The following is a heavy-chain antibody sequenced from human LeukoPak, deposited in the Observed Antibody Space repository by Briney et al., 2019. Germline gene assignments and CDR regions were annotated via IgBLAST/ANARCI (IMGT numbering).Heavy chain of an antibody. J-gene: IGHJ5*02. CDR2: IIPIFGTA. Sequence: SVKVSCKASGGTFSSYAISWVRQAPGQGLEWMGRIIPIFGTANYAQKFQGRVTITTDESTSTAYMELSSLRAEDTAVYYCARGPMVRGVIIDNWFDPWRQGTLVTVSS. CDR1: GGTFSSYA. D-gene: IGHD3-10*01. V-gene: IGHV1-69*05. CDR3: ARGPMVRGVIIDNWFDP.